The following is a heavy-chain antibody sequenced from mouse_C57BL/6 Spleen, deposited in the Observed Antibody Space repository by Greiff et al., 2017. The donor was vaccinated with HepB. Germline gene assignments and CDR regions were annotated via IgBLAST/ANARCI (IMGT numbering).Heavy chain of an antibody. J-gene: IGHJ2*01. CDR1: GYMFTDYY. CDR2: INPNNGGT. D-gene: IGHD2-2*01. CDR3: TGYGYDDYFDY. Sequence: EVQLQQSGPELVKPGASVKISCKASGYMFTDYYMNWVMQSHRKRLEWIGDINPNNGGTSYNQKLKGKDTLTVDKSSSTAYMDLRSHTSDDSAVYYCTGYGYDDYFDYWGQGTTLTVSS. V-gene: IGHV1-26*01.